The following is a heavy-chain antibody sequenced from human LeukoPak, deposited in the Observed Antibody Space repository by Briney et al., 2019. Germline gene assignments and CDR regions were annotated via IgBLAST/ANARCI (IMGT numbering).Heavy chain of an antibody. J-gene: IGHJ4*02. CDR3: ARDYMVRGGLFDY. CDR1: GYTFTSTG. D-gene: IGHD3-10*01. CDR2: ISTYNGNT. Sequence: ASLKVSCKASGYTFTSTGISWGRQAPGQGLEWRGWISTYNGNTNYAQKLQGRVTMTTDTSTSTAYMELRSLRSDGTAVYYCARDYMVRGGLFDYWGRGTLVTVSS. V-gene: IGHV1-18*01.